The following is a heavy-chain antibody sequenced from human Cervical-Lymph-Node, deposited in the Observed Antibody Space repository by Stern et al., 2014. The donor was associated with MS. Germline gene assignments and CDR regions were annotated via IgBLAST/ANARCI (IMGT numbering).Heavy chain of an antibody. D-gene: IGHD4-11*01. V-gene: IGHV4-59*01. Sequence: VQLVESGPGLVKPSETLSLTCTVSGGSISSYYWSWIRQPPGKGLEWIGFIYYSGRHNYTPSLNIRVSIALDTSKNQFSLKLSSVTAADTAVYYCARDSLYSKSALDYWGQGTLVTVSS. J-gene: IGHJ4*02. CDR3: ARDSLYSKSALDY. CDR2: IYYSGRH. CDR1: GGSISSYY.